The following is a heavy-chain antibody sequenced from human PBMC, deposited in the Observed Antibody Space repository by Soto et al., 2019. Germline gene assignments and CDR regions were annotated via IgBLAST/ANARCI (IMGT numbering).Heavy chain of an antibody. J-gene: IGHJ6*02. Sequence: LRLSCAASGFTFSSYAMHWVRQAPGKGLEWVAVISYDGSNKYYADSVKGRFTISRDNSKNTLYLQMNSLRAEDTAVYYCARVRQGGAIAGNYYYYYGMDVWGQGTTVTVSS. D-gene: IGHD3-16*02. CDR1: GFTFSSYA. CDR2: ISYDGSNK. CDR3: ARVRQGGAIAGNYYYYYGMDV. V-gene: IGHV3-30-3*01.